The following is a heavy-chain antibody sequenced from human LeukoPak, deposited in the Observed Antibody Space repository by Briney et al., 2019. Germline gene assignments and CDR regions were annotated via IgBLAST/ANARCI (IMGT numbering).Heavy chain of an antibody. CDR2: IYHSGST. Sequence: PSETLSLTCTVSGVSISSYYWSWIRQPPGKGLEWIGYIYHSGSTNYNPSLKSRVTISVDTSKNQFSLKLSSVTAADTAVYYCARDRGGTYYDFDYWGQGTLVTVSS. V-gene: IGHV4-59*01. CDR1: GVSISSYY. CDR3: ARDRGGTYYDFDY. J-gene: IGHJ4*02. D-gene: IGHD1-26*01.